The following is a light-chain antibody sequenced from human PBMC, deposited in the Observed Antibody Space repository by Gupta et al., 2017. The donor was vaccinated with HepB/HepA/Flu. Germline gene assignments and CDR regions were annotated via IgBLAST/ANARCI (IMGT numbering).Light chain of an antibody. Sequence: QSALTQPASVSGSPGQSITLSCTGTSSDVGGYNLISWYQHHPGKAPKLLIYEVTKRPSGVSDRFSGSRSVNTASLTISGLQAEDEAHYSCCSYAGSSTRYVFGSGTKVIVL. CDR3: CSYAGSSTRYV. CDR1: SSDVGGYNL. CDR2: EVT. J-gene: IGLJ1*01. V-gene: IGLV2-23*02.